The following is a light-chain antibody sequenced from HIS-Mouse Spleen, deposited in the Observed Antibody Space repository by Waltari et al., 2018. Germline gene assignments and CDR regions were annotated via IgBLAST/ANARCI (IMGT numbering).Light chain of an antibody. J-gene: IGKJ4*01. CDR2: DAS. V-gene: IGKV3-11*01. Sequence: EIVLTQSPANLSLSPGERATLSCRDSQSVSSYLAWYQQKPGQAPRLLIYDASNRATGIPARFSGSASWTDFTLTISSLDPEDFAFYYCQQRSNWLTFGGGTKVEIK. CDR1: QSVSSY. CDR3: QQRSNWLT.